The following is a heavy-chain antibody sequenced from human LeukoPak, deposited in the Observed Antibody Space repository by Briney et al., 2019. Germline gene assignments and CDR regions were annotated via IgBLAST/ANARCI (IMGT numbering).Heavy chain of an antibody. CDR1: RFTFTNAW. CDR3: AIDEPNYAPYDFDY. V-gene: IGHV3-15*01. D-gene: IGHD4/OR15-4a*01. J-gene: IGHJ4*02. Sequence: GGSLRLSCGASRFTFTNAWMNWVRQAPEKGVEWVGRIISKGDGVTTDYAAPVKAIFTISRDDSNNMVYLQMNSLKIEDTAVYYCAIDEPNYAPYDFDYWGQGTLVTVSS. CDR2: IISKGDGVTT.